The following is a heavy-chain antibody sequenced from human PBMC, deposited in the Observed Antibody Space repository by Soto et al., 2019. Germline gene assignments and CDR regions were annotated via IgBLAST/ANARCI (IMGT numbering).Heavy chain of an antibody. CDR2: IYYSGST. D-gene: IGHD1-26*01. Sequence: SETLSLTCTVSGGSISSYYWSWIRQPPGKGLEWIGYIYYSGSTNYNPSLKSRVTISVDTSKNQFSLKLSSVTAADTAVYYCAREVVGAINDYWGQGTLVTVSS. CDR3: AREVVGAINDY. J-gene: IGHJ4*02. CDR1: GGSISSYY. V-gene: IGHV4-59*01.